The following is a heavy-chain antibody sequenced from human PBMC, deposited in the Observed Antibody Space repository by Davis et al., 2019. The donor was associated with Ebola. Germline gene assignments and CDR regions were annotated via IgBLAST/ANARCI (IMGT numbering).Heavy chain of an antibody. CDR1: GASISSRSYY. Sequence: MPSETLSLTCTVSGASISSRSYYWGWIRQPPGKGLEWIGYIYYSGSTNYNPSLKSRVTISVDTSKNQFSLKLSSVTAADTSVFYCVGAGYSSTWDPGAFEIWGQGTLVPVSS. CDR3: VGAGYSSTWDPGAFEI. V-gene: IGHV4-61*01. J-gene: IGHJ3*02. CDR2: IYYSGST. D-gene: IGHD6-13*01.